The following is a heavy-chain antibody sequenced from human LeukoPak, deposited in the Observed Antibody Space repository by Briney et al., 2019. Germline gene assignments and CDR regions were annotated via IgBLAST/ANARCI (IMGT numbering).Heavy chain of an antibody. Sequence: ASVKVSCKASGGTFSSYAISWVRQAPGQGLEWMGWISAYNGNTNYAQKLQGRVTMTTDTSTSTAYMELRSLRSDDTAVYYCARGSRYYDSSGYSMEDDYWGQGTLVTVSS. CDR3: ARGSRYYDSSGYSMEDDY. D-gene: IGHD3-22*01. J-gene: IGHJ4*02. CDR1: GGTFSSYA. V-gene: IGHV1-18*01. CDR2: ISAYNGNT.